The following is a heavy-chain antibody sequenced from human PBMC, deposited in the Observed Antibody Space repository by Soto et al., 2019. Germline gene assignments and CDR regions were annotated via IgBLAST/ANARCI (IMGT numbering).Heavy chain of an antibody. D-gene: IGHD6-13*01. J-gene: IGHJ5*02. V-gene: IGHV4-31*03. Sequence: SETLSLTCTVSGGSISSGGYYWSWIRQHPGKGLEWIGYIYYSGSTYYNPSLKSRVTISVDTSKNQFSLKLSSVTAADTAVYYCARGHSSSGGNWFDPWGQGTLLTVSS. CDR1: GGSISSGGYY. CDR2: IYYSGST. CDR3: ARGHSSSGGNWFDP.